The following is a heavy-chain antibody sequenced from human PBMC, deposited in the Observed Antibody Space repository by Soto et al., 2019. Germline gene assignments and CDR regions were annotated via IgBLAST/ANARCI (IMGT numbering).Heavy chain of an antibody. CDR2: IIPIFGTA. Sequence: QVQLVQSGAEVKKPGSSVKVSCKASGGTFSSYAISWVRQAPGQGLEWMGGIIPIFGTANYAQKFQGRVTITADESTSTAYMELSSLRSEDTAVYYCARAARKGYDLWSGPTAHFDYWGQGTLVTVSS. D-gene: IGHD3-3*01. J-gene: IGHJ4*02. V-gene: IGHV1-69*01. CDR3: ARAARKGYDLWSGPTAHFDY. CDR1: GGTFSSYA.